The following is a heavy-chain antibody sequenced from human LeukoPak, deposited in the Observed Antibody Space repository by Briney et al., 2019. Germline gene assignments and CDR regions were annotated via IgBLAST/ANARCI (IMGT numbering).Heavy chain of an antibody. CDR3: AREGPGFFDF. V-gene: IGHV5-51*01. CDR2: IYPGDSDT. CDR1: GYRFTSYW. Sequence: GESRKISCKGSGYRFTSYWSGWVRQIPGKGLEWMGIIYPGDSDTRYSPSFQGQVTISADKSSTSAYLQWSSLKASDSAMYYCAREGPGFFDFWGQGTMVSVSS. J-gene: IGHJ3*01.